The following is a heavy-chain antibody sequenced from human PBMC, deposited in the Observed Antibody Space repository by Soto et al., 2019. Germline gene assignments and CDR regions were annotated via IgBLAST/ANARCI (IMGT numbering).Heavy chain of an antibody. CDR1: GFTFSDYY. CDR3: ARVGSSTFLRRRLEGYSFHY. D-gene: IGHD6-6*01. V-gene: IGHV3-11*06. J-gene: IGHJ4*02. CDR2: ISGSTTYT. Sequence: QVQLVESGGGLVKPGGSLRLSCAASGFTFSDYYMSWIRQAPGKGLEWVSFISGSTTYTNYADSVKGRFTISRDNANNSLVLQMNSLRAEDTAVYYCARVGSSTFLRRRLEGYSFHYWGQGALVTVSS.